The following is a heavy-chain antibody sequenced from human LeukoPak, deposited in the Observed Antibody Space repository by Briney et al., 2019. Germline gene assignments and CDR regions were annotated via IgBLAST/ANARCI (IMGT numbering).Heavy chain of an antibody. CDR3: ASGLSYYYDSSADY. CDR1: GSSISSGGYY. V-gene: IGHV4-31*03. CDR2: IYYSGST. D-gene: IGHD3-22*01. Sequence: PSQTLSLTCTVTGSSISSGGYYWSWIRQHPGKGLEWIVYIYYSGSTYYNPSLKSRVTISVDTSKNQFSLKLSSVTAADTAVYYCASGLSYYYDSSADYWGQGTLVTVSS. J-gene: IGHJ4*02.